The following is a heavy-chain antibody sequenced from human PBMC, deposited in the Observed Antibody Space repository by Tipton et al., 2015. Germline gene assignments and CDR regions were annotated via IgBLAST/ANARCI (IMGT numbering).Heavy chain of an antibody. Sequence: TLSLTCTVSGGSISRSNYYWGWIRQPPGKGLEWIGSIYYTGSTYYSPSLKSRVTISVDTSKNQFSLKLSAVTAAETAVYYCVSTPSGSQRSRYYYGMDVWGQGTTVTVS. D-gene: IGHD1-26*01. CDR3: VSTPSGSQRSRYYYGMDV. J-gene: IGHJ6*02. CDR2: IYYTGST. CDR1: GGSISRSNYY. V-gene: IGHV4-39*01.